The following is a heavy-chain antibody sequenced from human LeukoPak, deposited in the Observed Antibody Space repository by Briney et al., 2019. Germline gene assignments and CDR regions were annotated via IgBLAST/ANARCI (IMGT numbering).Heavy chain of an antibody. CDR1: GFTFSSYA. Sequence: GGSLRLSCAASGFTFSSYAMSWVRQAPGKGLEWVSAISGSGGSTYYADSVKGRFTTSRDNSKNTLYLQMNSLRAEDTAVYYCAKRYCSSTSCYTDHAPHHDAFDIWGQGTMVTVSS. CDR2: ISGSGGST. V-gene: IGHV3-23*01. CDR3: AKRYCSSTSCYTDHAPHHDAFDI. J-gene: IGHJ3*02. D-gene: IGHD2-2*02.